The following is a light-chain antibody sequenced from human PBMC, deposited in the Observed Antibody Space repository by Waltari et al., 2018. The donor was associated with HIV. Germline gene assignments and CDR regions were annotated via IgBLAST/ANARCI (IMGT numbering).Light chain of an antibody. Sequence: EIVLTQSPATLSLSPGERATLSCRASQSVSSYLAWYQQKPGQAPRLLIYDVSNRATGIPPRFSGGGSGTDFTLTISSLEPEDFAVYYCQQRADWPPLTFGGGTKVEN. CDR3: QQRADWPPLT. V-gene: IGKV3-11*01. J-gene: IGKJ4*01. CDR2: DVS. CDR1: QSVSSY.